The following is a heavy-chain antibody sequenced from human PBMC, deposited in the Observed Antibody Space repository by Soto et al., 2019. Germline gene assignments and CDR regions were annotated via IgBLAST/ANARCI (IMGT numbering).Heavy chain of an antibody. D-gene: IGHD3-22*01. CDR3: ARSLMYYYDSSGYYCFDY. Sequence: SEVLALSCTVSCGSISYYYWSWIRQPPGKGLEWIGYIYNSGSTNYNPSLESRVTISVDTSKNQFSLKLSSVTAADTAVYYCARSLMYYYDSSGYYCFDYWGQGTLVTVSS. CDR2: IYNSGST. J-gene: IGHJ4*02. V-gene: IGHV4-59*01. CDR1: CGSISYYY.